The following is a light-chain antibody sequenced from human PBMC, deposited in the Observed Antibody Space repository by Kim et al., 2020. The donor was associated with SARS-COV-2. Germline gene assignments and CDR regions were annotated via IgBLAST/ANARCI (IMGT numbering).Light chain of an antibody. V-gene: IGLV1-47*01. CDR1: SSNIGSNY. Sequence: GQRLTISCSASSSNIGSNYVYWYQQLPGTAPKLLIYRNNQRPSGVPDRFSGSKSGTSASLAISGLRSEDEADYYCAAWDDSLSGWVFGGGTQLTVL. CDR2: RNN. CDR3: AAWDDSLSGWV. J-gene: IGLJ3*02.